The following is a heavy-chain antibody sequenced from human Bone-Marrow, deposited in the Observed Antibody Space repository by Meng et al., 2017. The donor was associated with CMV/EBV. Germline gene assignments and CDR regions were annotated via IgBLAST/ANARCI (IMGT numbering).Heavy chain of an antibody. V-gene: IGHV4-59*01. CDR2: IYDSGST. D-gene: IGHD2-2*01. CDR1: GGSISSYY. CDR3: VSGGYCSTTNCYPNWFDP. J-gene: IGHJ5*02. Sequence: SETLSLTCTVSGGSISSYYWSWIRQPPGKGLEWIGYIYDSGSTNYNPSLKSRVTISVDTSKNQFSLKLSSMTAADTAVYYCVSGGYCSTTNCYPNWFDPWGQGNLVTVSS.